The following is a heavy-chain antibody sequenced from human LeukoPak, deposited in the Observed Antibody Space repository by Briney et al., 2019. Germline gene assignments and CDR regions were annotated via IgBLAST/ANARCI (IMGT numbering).Heavy chain of an antibody. CDR1: GFIVSSGY. CDR2: IYSGDRT. J-gene: IGHJ4*02. D-gene: IGHD5-18*01. V-gene: IGHV3-66*01. CDR3: ARDGGYSYGYGFDY. Sequence: PGGSLRLSCAASGFIVSSGYMSWVRQSPGKGLEWVSVIYSGDRTYYAASVKGRFTISSDSSKNTMYLQMNSLRAEDTAVYYCARDGGYSYGYGFDYWGQGTLVTVSS.